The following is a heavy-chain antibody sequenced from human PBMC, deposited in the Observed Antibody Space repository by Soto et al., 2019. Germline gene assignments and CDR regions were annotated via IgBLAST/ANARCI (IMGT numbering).Heavy chain of an antibody. CDR3: ARGVGPGRNYYYYYGMDV. V-gene: IGHV1-69*13. CDR2: IIPIFGTA. Sequence: ASVKVSCKASGGTFSSYASSWVRQAPGQGLEWMGGIIPIFGTANYAQKFQGRVTITADESTSTAYMELSSLRSEDTAVYYCARGVGPGRNYYYYYGMDVWGQGTTVTVSS. CDR1: GGTFSSYA. J-gene: IGHJ6*02.